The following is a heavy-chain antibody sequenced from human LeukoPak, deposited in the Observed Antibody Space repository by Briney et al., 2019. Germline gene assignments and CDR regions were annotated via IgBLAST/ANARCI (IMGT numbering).Heavy chain of an antibody. CDR1: GFMFYDYY. D-gene: IGHD3-10*02. CDR3: AELGITMIGGV. J-gene: IGHJ6*04. V-gene: IGHV3-11*04. Sequence: GGSLRLSCAASGFMFYDYYMTWIRQAPGKGLEWVSSISSSGDIRYYADSVKGRFTISRDNAKNSLYLQMNSLRAEDTAVYYCAELGITMIGGVWGKGTTVTISS. CDR2: ISSSGDIR.